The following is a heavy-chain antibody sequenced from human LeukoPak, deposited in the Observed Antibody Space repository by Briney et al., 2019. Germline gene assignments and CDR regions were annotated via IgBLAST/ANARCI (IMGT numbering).Heavy chain of an antibody. Sequence: SETLSLTCTVSGGSISSHYWSWLRQPPGKGLEWIGYMYYSGSTRYNPSLKSRVTISVGTSKTQFSLWLTSVAAADTAVYYCARAGYAYSSAMDVWGQGTTVTVSS. CDR2: MYYSGST. D-gene: IGHD5-18*01. CDR1: GGSISSHY. J-gene: IGHJ6*02. CDR3: ARAGYAYSSAMDV. V-gene: IGHV4-59*11.